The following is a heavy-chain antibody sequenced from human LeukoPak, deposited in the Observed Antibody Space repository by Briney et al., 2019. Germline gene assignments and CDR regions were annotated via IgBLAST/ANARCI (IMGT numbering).Heavy chain of an antibody. CDR2: ISSSSSYI. V-gene: IGHV3-21*01. D-gene: IGHD5-24*01. J-gene: IGHJ4*02. CDR3: ARWSGMATVTSDY. Sequence: GGSLRLSCAASGFTFSTYSMNWIRQAPGKGLAWLSSISSSSSYIYYADSVKGRFTISRDNAKNSLYLQMNSLRAEDTAVYYCARWSGMATVTSDYWGQGTLVTVSS. CDR1: GFTFSTYS.